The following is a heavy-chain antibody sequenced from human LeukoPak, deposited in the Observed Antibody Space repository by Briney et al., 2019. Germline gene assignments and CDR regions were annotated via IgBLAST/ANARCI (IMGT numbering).Heavy chain of an antibody. D-gene: IGHD5-24*01. J-gene: IGHJ2*01. V-gene: IGHV3-9*01. CDR2: INWKTGNG. Sequence: GRSLRLSCAVSGFNFDDYAMHWVRQAPGRGLEWVSGINWKTGNGIYADSVKGRFAISRDNAKNSLYLQMSSLRAEDTALYYCTRRAARWQFDLWGRGTLLTVSS. CDR1: GFNFDDYA. CDR3: TRRAARWQFDL.